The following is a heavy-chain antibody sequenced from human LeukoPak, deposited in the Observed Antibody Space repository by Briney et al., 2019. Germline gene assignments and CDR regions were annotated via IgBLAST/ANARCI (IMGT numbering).Heavy chain of an antibody. V-gene: IGHV1-46*01. CDR3: ARGRITMVRGARGSIDY. CDR1: GYTFTSYY. CDR2: INPSGGST. Sequence: VASVNVSCKASGYTFTSYYTHWVRQAPGQGLEWMGIINPSGGSTSYAQKFQGRVTMTRDMSTSTVYMELSSLRSEDTAVYYCARGRITMVRGARGSIDYWGQGTLVTVSS. D-gene: IGHD3-10*01. J-gene: IGHJ4*02.